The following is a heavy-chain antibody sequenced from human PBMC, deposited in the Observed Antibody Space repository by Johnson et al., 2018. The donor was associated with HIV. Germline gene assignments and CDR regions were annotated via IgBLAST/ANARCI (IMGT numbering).Heavy chain of an antibody. CDR2: IGGSGGST. CDR3: AKTQWELRGVGAFDS. CDR1: GFTFSSYD. V-gene: IGHV3-23*04. J-gene: IGHJ3*02. D-gene: IGHD1-26*01. Sequence: MLLVESGGGLVQPGGSLRLSCAASGFTFSSYDMHWVRQATGKGLEWVSAIGGSGGSTYYADSVKGRFTISRDNSKNTLYLQMNSLRAEDTAVYYCAKTQWELRGVGAFDSWGQGTRVTVSS.